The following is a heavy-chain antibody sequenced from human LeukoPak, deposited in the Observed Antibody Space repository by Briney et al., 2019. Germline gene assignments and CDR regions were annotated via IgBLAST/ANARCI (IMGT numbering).Heavy chain of an antibody. V-gene: IGHV1-18*04. CDR2: ISPYNGNT. D-gene: IGHD3-22*01. J-gene: IGHJ3*02. Sequence: ASVKVSCKASGYTFTGYYMHWVRQAPGQGLEWMGWISPYNGNTNYAQNLQGRVTMTTDTSTTTAYMELRSLRSDDTAVYYCARADDSSGHYAPFDMWGQGTMVTVSS. CDR1: GYTFTGYY. CDR3: ARADDSSGHYAPFDM.